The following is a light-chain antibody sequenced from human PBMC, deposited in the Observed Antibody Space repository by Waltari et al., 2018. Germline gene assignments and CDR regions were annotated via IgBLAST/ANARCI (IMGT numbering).Light chain of an antibody. Sequence: QSVLTQPPSASGTPGQRVTTPCSASSSNIGFQPVNWYQQLPGTAPKLLLYRGIQRPSGVPDRFSGSKSGTSASLAISGLQSEDEADYFCAAWDRSLRIVVFGGGTKLTVL. CDR3: AAWDRSLRIVV. CDR2: RGI. V-gene: IGLV1-44*01. CDR1: SSNIGFQP. J-gene: IGLJ2*01.